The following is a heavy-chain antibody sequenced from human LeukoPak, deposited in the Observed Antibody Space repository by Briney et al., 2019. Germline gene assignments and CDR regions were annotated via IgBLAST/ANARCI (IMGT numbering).Heavy chain of an antibody. CDR3: ARPTYYDILTEDDY. J-gene: IGHJ4*02. Sequence: ASVKVSCKASGYTFTGYYMHWVRQAPGQGLEWMGWINPNSGGTNYAQKFQGRVTMTRDTSISTAYMELSRLRSDDTAVYYCARPTYYDILTEDDYWGQGTLVTVSS. V-gene: IGHV1-2*02. D-gene: IGHD3-9*01. CDR2: INPNSGGT. CDR1: GYTFTGYY.